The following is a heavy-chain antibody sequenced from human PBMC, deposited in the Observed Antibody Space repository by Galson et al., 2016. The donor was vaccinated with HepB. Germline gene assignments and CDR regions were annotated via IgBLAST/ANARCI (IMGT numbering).Heavy chain of an antibody. J-gene: IGHJ4*02. V-gene: IGHV4-34*01. D-gene: IGHD3-22*01. Sequence: SETLSLTCAVSGGSFSGFFWSWVRQPPGKGLEWIGEIRHTGKTNCNPSLESRVTMSVDTSKKLFSLKLTSVTAADTAVYYCVRKDYDSSGFYVQDYWGQGTLVSVSS. CDR1: GGSFSGFF. CDR3: VRKDYDSSGFYVQDY. CDR2: IRHTGKT.